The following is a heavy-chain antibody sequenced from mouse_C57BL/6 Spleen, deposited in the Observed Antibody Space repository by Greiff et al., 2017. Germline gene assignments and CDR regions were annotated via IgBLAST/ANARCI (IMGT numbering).Heavy chain of an antibody. V-gene: IGHV1-19*01. D-gene: IGHD1-1*01. CDR3: ARGGYYGSSPYYYAMDY. Sequence: EVQLQQSVPVLVKPGASVKMSCKASGYTFTDYYMNWVKQSHGKSLEWIGVINPYNGGTSYNQKFKGKATLTVDKSSSTAYMELNSLTSEDSAVYYCARGGYYGSSPYYYAMDYWGQGTSVTVSS. CDR1: GYTFTDYY. J-gene: IGHJ4*01. CDR2: INPYNGGT.